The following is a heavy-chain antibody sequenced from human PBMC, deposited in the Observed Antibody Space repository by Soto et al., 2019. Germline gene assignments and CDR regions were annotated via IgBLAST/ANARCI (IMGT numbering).Heavy chain of an antibody. CDR2: VHYSGTT. J-gene: IGHJ4*02. Sequence: PSETLSLTCSVAGDSLSTFHWSWIRQPPGKGLEWIGYVHYSGTTDYNPSLRGRVTISVDTSKNQFSLKLSSVTAADTAVYYCARVPYGDYFDYWGQGTLVTVSS. V-gene: IGHV4-59*01. CDR3: ARVPYGDYFDY. D-gene: IGHD4-17*01. CDR1: GDSLSTFH.